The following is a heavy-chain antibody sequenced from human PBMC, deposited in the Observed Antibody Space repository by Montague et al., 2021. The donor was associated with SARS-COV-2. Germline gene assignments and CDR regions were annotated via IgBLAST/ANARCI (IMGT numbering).Heavy chain of an antibody. CDR1: GFTFSSYT. V-gene: IGHV3-30-3*01. J-gene: IGHJ6*02. CDR3: ARDLTYYDILTGYVSYTDYYYYYGMDV. Sequence: SLRLSCAASGFTFSSYTMHWVRQAPGKGLEWVSVISYDRSNKYYADSVKGRFTISRDNSKNTLYLQMNSLRAEDTAVYYCARDLTYYDILTGYVSYTDYYYYYGMDVWGQGTTVTVSS. D-gene: IGHD3-9*01. CDR2: ISYDRSNK.